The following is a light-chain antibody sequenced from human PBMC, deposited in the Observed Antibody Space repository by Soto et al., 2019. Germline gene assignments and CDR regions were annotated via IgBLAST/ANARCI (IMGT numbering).Light chain of an antibody. J-gene: IGKJ3*01. V-gene: IGKV3-20*01. CDR2: GTS. CDR1: QSVSSKY. Sequence: DIVLTQSPGTLSLSPGERATLSCRASQSVSSKYLAWYQQKPGQPPRVLIYGTSIRATGIPERFSGGGSGTDFTLTITRLEPEDFAVYNCQQYGSSLFTFGPGTKVDFK. CDR3: QQYGSSLFT.